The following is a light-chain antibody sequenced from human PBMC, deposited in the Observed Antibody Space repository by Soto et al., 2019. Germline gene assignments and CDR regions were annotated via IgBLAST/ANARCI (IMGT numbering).Light chain of an antibody. CDR1: QSISSY. CDR2: AAS. CDR3: LQDYSFPRT. V-gene: IGKV1-39*01. J-gene: IGKJ4*01. Sequence: DIQMTPVPSSMSASVGDRVTITGRASQSISSYLNWYQQKPGKAPKLLIYAASSLQSGVPSRFSGSGSGTDFTLTISSLQPEDFATYYCLQDYSFPRTFGGGTKVDI.